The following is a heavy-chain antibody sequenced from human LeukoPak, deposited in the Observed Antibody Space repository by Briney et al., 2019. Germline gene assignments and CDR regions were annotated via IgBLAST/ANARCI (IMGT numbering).Heavy chain of an antibody. J-gene: IGHJ4*02. V-gene: IGHV6-1*01. CDR2: TYYRSRWKT. CDR1: GDSVSSNRAV. D-gene: IGHD6-19*01. Sequence: SQTLSLNCDISGDSVSSNRAVWNWIRQSPSRGLEWLGRTYYRSRWKTDYAVSVKGRIIINPDTSKNHFSLQLNSVTPEDTAVYFCAAEGGTAEAAFDYWGQGTHVTVSS. CDR3: AAEGGTAEAAFDY.